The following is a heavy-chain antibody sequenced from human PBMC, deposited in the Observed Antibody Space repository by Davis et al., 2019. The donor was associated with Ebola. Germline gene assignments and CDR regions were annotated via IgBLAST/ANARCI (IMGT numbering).Heavy chain of an antibody. V-gene: IGHV4-59*12. D-gene: IGHD3-9*01. CDR3: ARDLYDILTGHVNWFDP. Sequence: MPSETLSLTCTVSGGSISSYYWSWIRQPPGKGLEWIGYIYYSGSTYYNPSLKSRVTISVDKSKNQFSLNLNSVTAADTAVYYCARDLYDILTGHVNWFDPWGQGLLVTVSS. J-gene: IGHJ5*02. CDR1: GGSISSYY. CDR2: IYYSGST.